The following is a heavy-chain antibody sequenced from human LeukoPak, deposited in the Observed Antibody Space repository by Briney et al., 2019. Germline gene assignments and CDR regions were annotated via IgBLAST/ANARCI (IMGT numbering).Heavy chain of an antibody. CDR1: GFTFSSYA. CDR2: ISGSGGSA. Sequence: GGSLRLSCAASGFTFSSYAMSWVRQAPGKGLEWVSAISGSGGSAYYADSVKGRFTISRDSSKNTLYLQMNSLRAEDTAVYYCAKDTGGYDYVWGSYRLAYWGQGTLVTVSS. V-gene: IGHV3-23*01. CDR3: AKDTGGYDYVWGSYRLAY. D-gene: IGHD3-16*02. J-gene: IGHJ4*02.